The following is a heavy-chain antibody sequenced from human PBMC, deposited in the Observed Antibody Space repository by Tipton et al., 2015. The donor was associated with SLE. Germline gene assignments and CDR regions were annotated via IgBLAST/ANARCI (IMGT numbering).Heavy chain of an antibody. D-gene: IGHD3-3*01. CDR1: GVPINSNNYY. J-gene: IGHJ4*02. Sequence: TLSLTCSVSGVPINSNNYYWGWIRQPPGKGMEWIGEVKYRGSTNYSPSLKSRVTISVDTSKNQFSLKLSSVIAADTAVYYCARRYDFWSGYYSHWGQGTLVTVSS. CDR3: ARRYDFWSGYYSH. V-gene: IGHV4-39*07. CDR2: VKYRGST.